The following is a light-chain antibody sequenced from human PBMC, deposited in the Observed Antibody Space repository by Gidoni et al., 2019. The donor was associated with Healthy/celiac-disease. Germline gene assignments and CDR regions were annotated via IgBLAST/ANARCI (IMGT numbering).Light chain of an antibody. Sequence: DIQMTKSPSSLSASVGDRVTITCRASQSISSYLNWYQQKPGKAPKLLIYAASSLQSGVPSSFSGSGSGTDFTLTISSLQPEDFATYYWQQSYSTPPSFGQGTKLEIK. CDR2: AAS. J-gene: IGKJ2*03. CDR1: QSISSY. CDR3: QQSYSTPPS. V-gene: IGKV1-39*01.